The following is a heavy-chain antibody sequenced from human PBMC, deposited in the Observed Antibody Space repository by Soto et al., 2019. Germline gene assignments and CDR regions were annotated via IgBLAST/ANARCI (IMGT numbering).Heavy chain of an antibody. CDR1: EGTFISYA. Sequence: QVQLVQSGAELKKPGSSFTVSCKASEGTFISYAITWVRQAPGQGLEWMGGIVPMLGTTIYAQKFQGRVAIIADDSTSTAHLELSSLTSDDTAIYYCARYRHCSGGSCSYYSGLDVWGQGTTVTVSS. J-gene: IGHJ6*02. D-gene: IGHD2-15*01. CDR2: IVPMLGTT. CDR3: ARYRHCSGGSCSYYSGLDV. V-gene: IGHV1-69*13.